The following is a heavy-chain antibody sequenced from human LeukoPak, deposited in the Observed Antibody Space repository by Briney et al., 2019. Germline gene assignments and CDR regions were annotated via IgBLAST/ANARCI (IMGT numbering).Heavy chain of an antibody. D-gene: IGHD3-22*01. CDR1: GGSFSGYY. Sequence: PSETLSLTCAVYGGSFSGYYWSWIRQPPGKGLEWIGEINHSGSTNYNPSLKSRVTISVDTSKNQFSLKLSSVTAADTAVYYCARNPPRGIVVVADAFDIWGQGTTVTVSS. J-gene: IGHJ3*02. V-gene: IGHV4-34*01. CDR2: INHSGST. CDR3: ARNPPRGIVVVADAFDI.